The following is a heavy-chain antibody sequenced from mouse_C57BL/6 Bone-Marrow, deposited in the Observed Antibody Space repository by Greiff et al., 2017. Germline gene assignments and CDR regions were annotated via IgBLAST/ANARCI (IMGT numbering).Heavy chain of an antibody. CDR1: GFNIKDDY. Sequence: EVKVVESGAELVRPGASVKLSCTASGFNIKDDYMHWVKQRPEQGLEWIGWIDPENGDTEYASKFQGKATITADTSSNTAYLQLSSLTSEDTAVYYCTPTGDWFAYWGQGTLVTVSA. CDR2: IDPENGDT. J-gene: IGHJ3*01. V-gene: IGHV14-4*01. CDR3: TPTGDWFAY.